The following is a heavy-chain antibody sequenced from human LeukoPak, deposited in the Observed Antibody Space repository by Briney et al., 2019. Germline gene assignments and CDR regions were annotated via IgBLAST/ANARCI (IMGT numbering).Heavy chain of an antibody. V-gene: IGHV4-34*01. Sequence: SETLSLTCAVYGGSFSGYYRSWIRQPPGKGLEWIGEINHSGSTNYNPSLKSRVTISVDTSKNQFSLKLSSVTAVDTAVYYCARGSTYYDFWSGRYYFDYWGQGTLVTVSS. CDR1: GGSFSGYY. J-gene: IGHJ4*02. CDR2: INHSGST. CDR3: ARGSTYYDFWSGRYYFDY. D-gene: IGHD3-3*01.